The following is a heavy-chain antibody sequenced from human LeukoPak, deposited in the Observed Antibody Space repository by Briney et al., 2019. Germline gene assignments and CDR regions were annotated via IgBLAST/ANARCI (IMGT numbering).Heavy chain of an antibody. CDR2: ISSDGSST. J-gene: IGHJ4*02. CDR1: GFTFSSYW. CDR3: ARDLEQWLTDGDY. Sequence: GGSLRLSCAASGFTFSSYWMHWVRQAPGKGLVWVSRISSDGSSTSYADSVKGRFTISRDNAKNTLYLQMNSLRAEDTAVYYCARDLEQWLTDGDYWGQGTLVTVSS. D-gene: IGHD6-19*01. V-gene: IGHV3-74*01.